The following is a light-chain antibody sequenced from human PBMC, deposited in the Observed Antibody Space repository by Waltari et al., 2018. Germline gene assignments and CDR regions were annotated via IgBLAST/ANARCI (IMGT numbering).Light chain of an antibody. Sequence: QSVVTQPPSASGAPVRRVPISCSGSSSNVGRHSIKWYQQLPGTAPKVVMYDIDRRPSGVPDRFSGSRSGTTASLTISGLQSEDEADYYCSVWDDSLSGPVFGGGTKLTVL. V-gene: IGLV1-44*01. CDR2: DID. CDR3: SVWDDSLSGPV. CDR1: SSNVGRHS. J-gene: IGLJ2*01.